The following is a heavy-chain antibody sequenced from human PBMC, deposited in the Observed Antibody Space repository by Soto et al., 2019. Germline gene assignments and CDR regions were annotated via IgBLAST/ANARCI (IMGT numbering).Heavy chain of an antibody. CDR2: INHSGST. CDR1: GGSFSGYY. D-gene: IGHD3-22*01. J-gene: IGHJ3*02. CDR3: ARTPDSSGGAFDI. Sequence: QVQLQQWGAGLLKPSETLSLTCAVYGGSFSGYYWGWIRQPPGKGLEWSGEINHSGSTNYNPSLKSRVTISVDTSKNQFSLKLSSVTAADTAVYYCARTPDSSGGAFDIWGQGTMVTVSS. V-gene: IGHV4-34*01.